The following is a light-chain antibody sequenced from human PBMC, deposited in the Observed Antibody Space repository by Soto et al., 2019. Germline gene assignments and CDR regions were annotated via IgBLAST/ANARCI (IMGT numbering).Light chain of an antibody. CDR3: QQRSNWPLT. V-gene: IGKV3-11*01. CDR2: DAS. Sequence: EVVLTQSPATLSLSPGESATLSCRASQSVSSYLAWYQQKLGQAPRLLIYDASNRATGIPARFSGSGSGPDFTLTICSLEPEDFAVYFCQQRSNWPLTFGGGTKVEIK. J-gene: IGKJ4*01. CDR1: QSVSSY.